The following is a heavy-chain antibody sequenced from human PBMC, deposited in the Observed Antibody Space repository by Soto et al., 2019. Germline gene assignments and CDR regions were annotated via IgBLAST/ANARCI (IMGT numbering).Heavy chain of an antibody. Sequence: ASVKISCKASGYTFSNYGISWVREAPGQGLEWMGWIGPYNGKTDYAQNFQGRVTMTADTSTSTAYMELRSLRSDDTAVYYCARDPSGEVVQAASESWGEGTLVTVS. D-gene: IGHD2-2*01. CDR1: GYTFSNYG. CDR2: IGPYNGKT. CDR3: ARDPSGEVVQAASES. J-gene: IGHJ5*02. V-gene: IGHV1-18*01.